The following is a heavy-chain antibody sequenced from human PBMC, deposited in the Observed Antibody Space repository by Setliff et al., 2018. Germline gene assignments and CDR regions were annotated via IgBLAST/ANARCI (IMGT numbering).Heavy chain of an antibody. CDR1: GGSISSGSDY. V-gene: IGHV4-61*09. CDR3: ARAISGWYSAHYYYMDV. Sequence: PSETLSLTCTVSGGSISSGSDYWTCIRQPAGKRLEWIGHIYTTASTNYNPSLKSRVTMSVDTSMNQLPLKLSSVTAADTAVYYWARAISGWYSAHYYYMDVWGKGTTVTVSS. J-gene: IGHJ6*03. CDR2: IYTTAST. D-gene: IGHD6-19*01.